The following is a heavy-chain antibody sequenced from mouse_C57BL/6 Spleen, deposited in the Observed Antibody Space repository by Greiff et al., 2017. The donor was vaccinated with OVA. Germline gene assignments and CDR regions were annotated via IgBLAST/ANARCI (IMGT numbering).Heavy chain of an antibody. J-gene: IGHJ4*01. V-gene: IGHV1-82*01. CDR1: GYAFSSSW. D-gene: IGHD1-1*01. CDR3: AHYYGTLGAMDY. Sequence: QVHVKQSGPELVKPGASVKISCKASGYAFSSSWMNWVKQRPGKGLEWIGRIYPGDGDTNYNGKFKGKATLTADKSSSTAYMQLSSLTSEDSAVYFCAHYYGTLGAMDYWGQGTSVTVSS. CDR2: IYPGDGDT.